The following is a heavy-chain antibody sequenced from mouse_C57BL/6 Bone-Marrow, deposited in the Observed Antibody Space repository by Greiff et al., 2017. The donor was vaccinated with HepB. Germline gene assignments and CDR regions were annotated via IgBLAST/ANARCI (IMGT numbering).Heavy chain of an antibody. V-gene: IGHV5-16*01. CDR1: GFTFSDYY. CDR3: ARDWGRDYYDPFAY. J-gene: IGHJ3*01. Sequence: EVQRVESEGGLVQPGSSMKLSCTASGFTFSDYYMAWVRQVPEKGLEWVANINYDGSSTYYLDSLKSRFIISRDNAKNILYLQMSSLKSEDTATYYCARDWGRDYYDPFAYWGQGTLVTVSA. D-gene: IGHD1-1*01. CDR2: INYDGSST.